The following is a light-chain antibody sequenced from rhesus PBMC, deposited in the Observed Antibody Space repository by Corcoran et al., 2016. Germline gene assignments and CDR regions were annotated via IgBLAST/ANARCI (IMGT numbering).Light chain of an antibody. CDR1: SSDIGDYNF. J-gene: IGLJ1*01. Sequence: QAALTQPRSVSGSPGQSVTISCTGASSDIGDYNFVSWYQQFPDTAPKLMIYEVSKRPSGVSDRFSGSKSGNTASLTISGLQAEDEADNYCCSYAGSYTLILGPGTRLTVL. CDR3: CSYAGSYTLI. CDR2: EVS. V-gene: IGLV2-32*01.